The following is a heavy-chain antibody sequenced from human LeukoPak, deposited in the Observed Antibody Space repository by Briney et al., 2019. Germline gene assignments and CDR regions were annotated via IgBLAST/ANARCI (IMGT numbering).Heavy chain of an antibody. CDR1: GGSISPYF. CDR3: TRDDYRGVTNFDP. Sequence: SETLSLTCTVSGGSISPYFWSWMRQTPGKGLEWIGYISYTGSTNYNPALKSRVTISVDTSKNQFSLQLTSVTAADTAVYYCTRDDYRGVTNFDPWGQGTLVTVSS. CDR2: ISYTGST. D-gene: IGHD3-10*01. V-gene: IGHV4-59*01. J-gene: IGHJ5*02.